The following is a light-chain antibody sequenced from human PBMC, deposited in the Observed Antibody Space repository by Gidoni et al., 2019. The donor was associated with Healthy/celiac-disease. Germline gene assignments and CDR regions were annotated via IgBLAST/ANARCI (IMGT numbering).Light chain of an antibody. CDR2: WAS. CDR3: QQYYSTPFT. CDR1: QSVLYSSNNKYY. Sequence: DIVMTQSPDSLAVSLGERATINCKSSQSVLYSSNNKYYLAWYQQKPGQPPKLLIYWASTRESGVPDRFSGSGPGTDFTLTISSLQAEDVAVYYCQQYYSTPFTFGPGTKVDIK. J-gene: IGKJ3*01. V-gene: IGKV4-1*01.